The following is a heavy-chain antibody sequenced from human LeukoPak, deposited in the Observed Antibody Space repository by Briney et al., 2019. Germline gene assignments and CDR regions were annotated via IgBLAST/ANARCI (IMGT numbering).Heavy chain of an antibody. V-gene: IGHV3-53*01. J-gene: IGHJ4*02. Sequence: GGSLRLSCAASGFTVSSNYMSWVRQAPGKGLEWVSVIYSGGSTYYADSVKGRFTISRDNSKNTLYLQMNSLRAEDTAVYYCARGSVVVPAAFDYWGQGTLVTASS. CDR3: ARGSVVVPAAFDY. CDR1: GFTVSSNY. D-gene: IGHD2-2*01. CDR2: IYSGGST.